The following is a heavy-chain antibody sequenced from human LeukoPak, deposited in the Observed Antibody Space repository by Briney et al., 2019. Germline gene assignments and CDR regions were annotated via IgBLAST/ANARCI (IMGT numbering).Heavy chain of an antibody. CDR2: INSDGSST. V-gene: IGHV3-74*01. Sequence: GGSLRLSCAASGFTFSSYWMHWVRQAPGKGLVWASRINSDGSSTSYADSVKGRFTISRDNAKNTLYLQMNSLRAEDTAVYYCARAKNIDYYGSELDYWGQGTLVTVSS. CDR1: GFTFSSYW. J-gene: IGHJ4*02. CDR3: ARAKNIDYYGSELDY. D-gene: IGHD3-10*01.